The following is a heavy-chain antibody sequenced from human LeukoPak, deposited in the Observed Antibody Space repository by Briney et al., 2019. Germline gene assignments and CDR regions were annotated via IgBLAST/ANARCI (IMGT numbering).Heavy chain of an antibody. CDR3: ARRCSSTSCYYYYGMDV. V-gene: IGHV3-48*02. Sequence: PGGSLRLSCAASGFTFSTYSMNWVRQAPGKGLEWVPYISSSSSTIYYADSVKGRFTISRDNAKNSLYLQMNSLRDEDTAVYYCARRCSSTSCYYYYGMDVWGQGTTVTVSS. J-gene: IGHJ6*02. CDR1: GFTFSTYS. CDR2: ISSSSSTI. D-gene: IGHD2-2*01.